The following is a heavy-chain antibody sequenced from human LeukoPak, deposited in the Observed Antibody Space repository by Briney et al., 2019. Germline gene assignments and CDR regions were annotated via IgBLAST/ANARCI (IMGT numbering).Heavy chain of an antibody. CDR3: ARQRRQSSSWYQNWFDP. J-gene: IGHJ5*02. D-gene: IGHD6-13*01. CDR1: GGSISSSSYY. V-gene: IGHV4-39*01. CDR2: IYYSGST. Sequence: SETLSLTCTVSGGSISSSSYYWGWIRQPPGKGLEWIGSIYYSGSTYYNPSLKSRVTISVDTSKNQFSLKLSSVTAADTAVYYCARQRRQSSSWYQNWFDPSRQGTLVTVSS.